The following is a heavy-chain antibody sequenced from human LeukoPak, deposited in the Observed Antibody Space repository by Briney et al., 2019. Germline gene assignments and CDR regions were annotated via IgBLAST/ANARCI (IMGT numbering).Heavy chain of an antibody. D-gene: IGHD6-13*01. V-gene: IGHV4-59*01. J-gene: IGHJ3*01. Sequence: SETLSLTWTVSGGSISNYYWSWIRQPPGKGLEWIGYFYYSGSTSYNPSLKSRVTISVATSKNQFSLKLSSVTAADTAVYYCAKGGIRSGAFDVWGQGTRVTVSS. CDR3: AKGGIRSGAFDV. CDR2: FYYSGST. CDR1: GGSISNYY.